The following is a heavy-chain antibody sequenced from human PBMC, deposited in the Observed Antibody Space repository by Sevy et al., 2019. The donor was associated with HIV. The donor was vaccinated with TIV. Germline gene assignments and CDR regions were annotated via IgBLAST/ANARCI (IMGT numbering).Heavy chain of an antibody. CDR1: GFTFRNYA. CDR3: ARAPVEMARSGYGMDV. D-gene: IGHD6-25*01. J-gene: IGHJ6*02. Sequence: GGSLRLSCAASGFTFRNYAMHWVRLAPVKGLEWVAVISYDGSNKNYADSVKGRLTISRDNSKNTLYLQINSLRGEDTAVYYCARAPVEMARSGYGMDVWGQGTTVTVSS. V-gene: IGHV3-30*04. CDR2: ISYDGSNK.